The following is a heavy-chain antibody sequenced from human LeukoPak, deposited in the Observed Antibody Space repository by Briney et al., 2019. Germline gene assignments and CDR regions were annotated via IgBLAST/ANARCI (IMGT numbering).Heavy chain of an antibody. D-gene: IGHD3-9*01. CDR3: ASGILTGYYRGDAFDI. V-gene: IGHV3-48*03. CDR1: GFTFSNYE. J-gene: IGHJ3*02. Sequence: GGSLRLSCAASGFTFSNYEMNWVRQAPGKGLEWVSYIRSSGSTIYYADSVKGRFTISSDNAKNSLYLQMSSLRAEDTAVYYCASGILTGYYRGDAFDIWGQGTMVTVSS. CDR2: IRSSGSTI.